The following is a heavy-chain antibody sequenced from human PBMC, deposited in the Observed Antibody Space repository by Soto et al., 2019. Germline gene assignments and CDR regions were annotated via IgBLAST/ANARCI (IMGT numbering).Heavy chain of an antibody. Sequence: TLSLTCTVSGGSISSGDYYWSWIRQPPGKGLEWIGYIYYSGSTYYNPSLKSRVTISVDTSKNQFSLKLSSVTAADTAVYYCARGQQLVLNWFDPWGQGTLVTVSS. J-gene: IGHJ5*02. V-gene: IGHV4-30-4*01. CDR3: ARGQQLVLNWFDP. CDR1: GGSISSGDYY. CDR2: IYYSGST. D-gene: IGHD6-13*01.